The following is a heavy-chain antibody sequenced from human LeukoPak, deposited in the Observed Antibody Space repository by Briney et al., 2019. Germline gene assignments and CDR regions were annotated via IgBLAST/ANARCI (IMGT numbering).Heavy chain of an antibody. D-gene: IGHD7-27*01. CDR1: GGSISSYY. CDR2: IHYSGYT. CDR3: ARHWGSDWYFDL. Sequence: PSETLSLTCTVSGGSISSYYCSWIRQPPGKGLEWLGYIHYSGYTNYNPSLKSRVTISVDTSKNQFSLNLSSVTAADTAVYYCARHWGSDWYFDLWGRGPLVTVPS. J-gene: IGHJ2*01. V-gene: IGHV4-59*01.